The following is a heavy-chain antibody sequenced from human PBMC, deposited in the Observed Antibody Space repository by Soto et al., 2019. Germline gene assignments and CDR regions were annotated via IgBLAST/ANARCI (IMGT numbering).Heavy chain of an antibody. V-gene: IGHV3-15*07. CDR2: IKSKTDGGTT. D-gene: IGHD1-26*01. J-gene: IGHJ5*02. CDR3: TTGGPEQWELSRFDP. CDR1: GFTFSNAW. Sequence: EVQLMESGGGLVKPGGSLRLSYAASGFTFSNAWMNWVRQAPGKGLEWVGRIKSKTDGGTTDYAAPVKGRFTISRDDSKNTLYLQMNRLKTEDTAVYYCTTGGPEQWELSRFDPWGQGTLVTVSS.